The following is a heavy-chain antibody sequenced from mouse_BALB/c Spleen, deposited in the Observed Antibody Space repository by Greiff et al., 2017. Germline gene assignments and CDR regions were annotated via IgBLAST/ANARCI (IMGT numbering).Heavy chain of an antibody. CDR3: ASDGGDFDY. Sequence: QVQLKQSGAELMKPGASVKISCKATGYTFSSYWIEWVKQSPGHGLEWIGEILPGSGSTNYNEKFKGKATFTADTSSNTAYMQLSSLTSEDSAVYYCASDGGDFDYWGQGTTRTVSS. D-gene: IGHD2-3*01. CDR1: GYTFSSYW. J-gene: IGHJ2*01. CDR2: ILPGSGST. V-gene: IGHV1-9*01.